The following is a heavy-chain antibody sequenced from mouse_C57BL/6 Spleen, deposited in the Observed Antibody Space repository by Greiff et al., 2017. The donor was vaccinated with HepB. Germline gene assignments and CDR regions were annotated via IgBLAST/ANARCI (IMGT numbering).Heavy chain of an antibody. CDR1: GYAFSSYW. J-gene: IGHJ2*01. V-gene: IGHV1-80*01. CDR3: ARRDYGSSYTHYFDY. Sequence: VQVVESGAELVKPGASVKIACKASGYAFSSYWMNWVKQRPGKGLEWIGQIYPGDGDTNYNGKFKGKATLTADKSSSTAYMQLSSLTSEDSAVYFCARRDYGSSYTHYFDYWGQGTTLTVSS. CDR2: IYPGDGDT. D-gene: IGHD1-1*01.